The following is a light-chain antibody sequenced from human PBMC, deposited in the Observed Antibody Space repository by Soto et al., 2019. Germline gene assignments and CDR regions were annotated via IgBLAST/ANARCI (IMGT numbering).Light chain of an antibody. CDR3: QQYHNLWS. V-gene: IGKV3-15*01. CDR2: RAS. J-gene: IGKJ1*01. CDR1: QNIYSN. Sequence: IALTQSPATVSASPGDRVTLSCWASQNIYSNLGWYQQRPGQAPRLIIYRASARPTGIPARFSGSGSGTEFTLTISSLQSEDFATYYCQQYHNLWSFGRGTKVEIK.